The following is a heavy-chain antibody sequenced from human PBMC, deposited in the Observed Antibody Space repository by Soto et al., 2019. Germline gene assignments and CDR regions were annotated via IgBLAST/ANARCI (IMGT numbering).Heavy chain of an antibody. CDR2: IIPIFGTA. J-gene: IGHJ6*02. CDR3: AIRTNTDTAMVRIYYYGMDV. CDR1: VGTFSSYA. D-gene: IGHD5-18*01. Sequence: GSSVKVSCKASVGTFSSYAISWVRQAPAQGLEWMGGIIPIFGTANYAQKFQGRVTITADESTSTAYMELSSLRSEDTAVYYCAIRTNTDTAMVRIYYYGMDVWGQGTTVTVSS. V-gene: IGHV1-69*13.